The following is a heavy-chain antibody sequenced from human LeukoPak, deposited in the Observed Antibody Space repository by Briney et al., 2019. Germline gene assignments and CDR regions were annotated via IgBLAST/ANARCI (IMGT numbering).Heavy chain of an antibody. D-gene: IGHD1-26*01. CDR2: IYDSGST. J-gene: IGHJ5*02. Sequence: SETLSLTCTVSGGSIRGYYWSWIRQPPGKGLEWIGYIYDSGSTNYNPSLQTRVTISQDTSKNQFSLKLTSATAADTAVYYCARKVGAKWFDPWGQGTLVTVSS. V-gene: IGHV4-59*01. CDR1: GGSIRGYY. CDR3: ARKVGAKWFDP.